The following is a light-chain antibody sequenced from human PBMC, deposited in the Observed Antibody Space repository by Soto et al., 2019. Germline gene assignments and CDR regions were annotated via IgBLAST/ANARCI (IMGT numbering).Light chain of an antibody. J-gene: IGLJ1*01. CDR3: AAGDDGMDAYV. V-gene: IGLV1-36*01. CDR2: YDD. Sequence: QSVLTQPPLVSEVPNQRVTISCSGDSSNIVNNGVNWYQHFPGEPPKLLIYYDDLLSAGVAGRFSGSRSGTSASLAIRGLQSEDEADYYCAAGDDGMDAYVFGIGTKVTVL. CDR1: SSNIVNNG.